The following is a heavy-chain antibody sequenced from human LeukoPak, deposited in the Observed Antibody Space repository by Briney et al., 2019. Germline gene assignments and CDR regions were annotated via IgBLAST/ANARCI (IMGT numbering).Heavy chain of an antibody. Sequence: GRSLRLSCAASGFTFSSFPMHWVRQAPGKGLEWVGVTSYNGDNEYYADSVKGRFTISRDNSKNTLYLQMNTLRLEDMAVYYCARLARGNTTDYWGQGTLVTVSS. D-gene: IGHD2/OR15-2a*01. CDR1: GFTFSSFP. V-gene: IGHV3-30-3*01. J-gene: IGHJ4*02. CDR3: ARLARGNTTDY. CDR2: TSYNGDNE.